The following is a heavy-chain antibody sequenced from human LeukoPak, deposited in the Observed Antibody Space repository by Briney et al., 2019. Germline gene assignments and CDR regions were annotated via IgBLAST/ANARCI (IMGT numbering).Heavy chain of an antibody. CDR3: ARLTYNYGSGSIGWFDR. CDR1: GGSFSGYY. V-gene: IGHV4-34*01. Sequence: PSETLSLTCAVYGGSFSGYYWSWLRQPPGKGLEWLGEINHSGSTNYNPSLKSRVPISVDTSKNQFSLKLGSVDGADPAVFYFARLTYNYGSGSIGWFDRWGQGTLVTVSS. CDR2: INHSGST. D-gene: IGHD3-10*01. J-gene: IGHJ5*02.